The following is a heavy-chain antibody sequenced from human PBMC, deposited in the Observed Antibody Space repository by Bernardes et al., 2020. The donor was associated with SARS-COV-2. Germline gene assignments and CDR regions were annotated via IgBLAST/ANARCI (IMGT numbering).Heavy chain of an antibody. V-gene: IGHV3-23*01. CDR3: AKGWLSGTTSLFYFGMDV. J-gene: IGHJ6*02. CDR1: GFTFSRYA. CDR2: ITASGGIT. D-gene: IGHD1-7*01. Sequence: GGSLRLSCAASGFTFSRYAMAWVRQSPGKGLEWVSGITASGGITDYADSVKGRFTISRDNSKNTVDLQIHSLRVDDTADYYCAKGWLSGTTSLFYFGMDVLGQGTTVTV.